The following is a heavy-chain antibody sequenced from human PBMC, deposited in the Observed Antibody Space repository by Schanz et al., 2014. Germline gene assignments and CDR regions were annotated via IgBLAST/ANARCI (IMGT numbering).Heavy chain of an antibody. J-gene: IGHJ6*02. D-gene: IGHD4-4*01. V-gene: IGHV1-18*04. CDR2: INVYNGDT. Sequence: QVQLVQSGSEVKKPGASVKVSCKASGYTFTNYVISWVRQAPGQGLEWMGWINVYNGDTKFAKTFQDRVTLTTDTSTSTVYMELRSLRSDDTAVYYCASALTTWGGMDVWGQGTTVTVSS. CDR3: ASALTTWGGMDV. CDR1: GYTFTNYV.